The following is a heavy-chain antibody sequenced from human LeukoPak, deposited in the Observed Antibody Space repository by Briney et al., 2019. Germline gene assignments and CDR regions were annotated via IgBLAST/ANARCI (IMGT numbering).Heavy chain of an antibody. CDR2: IKSKADGGTT. Sequence: GSLRLSFAASGFTFSDAWMSWVRQAPGEGLEWVGRIKSKADGGTTDYAAPVKGRFTISRDDSKSTLYLQMNSLKSEDTAVYYCSSYRDWGQGTRVTVSS. CDR3: SSYRD. J-gene: IGHJ4*02. V-gene: IGHV3-15*01. CDR1: GFTFSDAW. D-gene: IGHD4-11*01.